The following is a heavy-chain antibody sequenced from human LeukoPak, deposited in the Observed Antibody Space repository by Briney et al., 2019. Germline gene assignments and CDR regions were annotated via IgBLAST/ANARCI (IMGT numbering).Heavy chain of an antibody. J-gene: IGHJ4*02. CDR1: GVSVSSYY. V-gene: IGHV4-59*02. CDR3: ARAFGVYYYYDSSGYSGFDY. D-gene: IGHD3-22*01. Sequence: SETLSLTCTVSGVSVSSYYWSWIRQPPGKGLECIGYMYYSGSTNYNPSLKSRVTISVDTSKNQFSLKLSSVTAADTAVYYCARAFGVYYYYDSSGYSGFDYWGQGTLVTVSS. CDR2: MYYSGST.